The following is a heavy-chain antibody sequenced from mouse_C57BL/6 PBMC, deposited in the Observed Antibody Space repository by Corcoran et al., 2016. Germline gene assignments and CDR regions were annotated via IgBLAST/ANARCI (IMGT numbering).Heavy chain of an antibody. J-gene: IGHJ3*01. CDR1: GFNINNTS. CDR2: IDPAHGNT. V-gene: IGHV14-3*01. Sequence: EVQLQQSVAALVRPGSSVKLSCTASGFNINNTSMHWVKQRLEQGLEWIGRIDPAHGNTKYAPKFQGKATITADTSSNPVYLQLSSLTSEDTAIYYGARGNTWVAYWGQGTLVTVSA. D-gene: IGHD2-1*01. CDR3: ARGNTWVAY.